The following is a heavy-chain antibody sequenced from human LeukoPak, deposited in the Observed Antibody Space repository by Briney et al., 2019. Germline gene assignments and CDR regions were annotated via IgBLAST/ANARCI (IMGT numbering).Heavy chain of an antibody. D-gene: IGHD1-26*01. Sequence: PSETLSLTCTVSGGSISSYYWSWIRQPPGKGLEWIGEINHSGSTNYNPSLKSRVTISVDTSKNQFYLKLSSVTAADTAVYYCARSSGSTRGALDYWGQGTLVTVSS. CDR1: GGSISSYY. CDR2: INHSGST. CDR3: ARSSGSTRGALDY. V-gene: IGHV4-34*01. J-gene: IGHJ4*02.